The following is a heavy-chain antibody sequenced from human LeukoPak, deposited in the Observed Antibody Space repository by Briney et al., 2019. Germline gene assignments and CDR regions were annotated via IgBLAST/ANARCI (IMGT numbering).Heavy chain of an antibody. Sequence: SQTLSLTCTVSGGSINSGGYYWSWIRQHPGKGLEWIGSIYYVGSPYNNPSLNSRRVTMSVDTSKNQFSLKLPSVTAADTAVYYCARIPITKRAMDVWGQGTTVTVSS. CDR3: ARIPITKRAMDV. CDR1: GGSINSGGYY. J-gene: IGHJ6*02. D-gene: IGHD3-3*01. CDR2: IYYVGSP. V-gene: IGHV4-30-2*03.